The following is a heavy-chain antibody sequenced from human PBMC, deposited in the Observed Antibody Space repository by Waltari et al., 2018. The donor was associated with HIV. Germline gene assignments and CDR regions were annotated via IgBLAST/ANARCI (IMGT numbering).Heavy chain of an antibody. CDR1: GFTFSSYG. Sequence: QVQLVESGGGVVQPGRSLRLSCEASGFTFSSYGRHWVRQAAGKGLEWVAVIWYDGSNKYYADSVKGRFTISRDNSKNTLYLQMNSLRAEDTAVYYCASSSEIFGVVNGRLDYWGQGTLVTVSS. J-gene: IGHJ4*02. CDR2: IWYDGSNK. D-gene: IGHD3-3*01. CDR3: ASSSEIFGVVNGRLDY. V-gene: IGHV3-33*01.